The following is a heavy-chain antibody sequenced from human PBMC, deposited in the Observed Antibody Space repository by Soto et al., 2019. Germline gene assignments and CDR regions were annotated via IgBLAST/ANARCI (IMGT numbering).Heavy chain of an antibody. CDR3: AKELATYPNYYYYGMDV. J-gene: IGHJ6*02. D-gene: IGHD2-2*02. CDR1: GFTFSSYA. CDR2: LSGSGGST. V-gene: IGHV3-23*01. Sequence: GGSLRLSCAASGFTFSSYAMSWVRQAPGKGLEWVSALSGSGGSTYYADSVKGRFTISRDNSKNTLYLQMNSLRAEDTAVYYCAKELATYPNYYYYGMDVWGQGTTVPVSS.